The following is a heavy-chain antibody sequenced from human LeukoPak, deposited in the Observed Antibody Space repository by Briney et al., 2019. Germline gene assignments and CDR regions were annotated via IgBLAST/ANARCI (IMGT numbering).Heavy chain of an antibody. J-gene: IGHJ6*04. CDR2: TSYDGSDK. CDR1: ELSCISYG. CDR3: AKGRDDMDV. Sequence: GGLLRRTCDGSELSCISYGMHWVRQAPGKELEWVAATSYDGSDKYYADSVKGRFTISRDNSKNTLFLQMNSLRDEDTAVYYCAKGRDDMDVWGKGTTVTVSS. V-gene: IGHV3-30*18.